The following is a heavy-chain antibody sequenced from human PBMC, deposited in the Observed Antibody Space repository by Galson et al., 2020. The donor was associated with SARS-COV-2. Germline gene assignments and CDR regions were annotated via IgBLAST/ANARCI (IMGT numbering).Heavy chain of an antibody. V-gene: IGHV4-31*03. CDR1: GGSISRGGYY. CDR3: ARAPITMIVVVNAFDI. CDR2: IYYSGST. J-gene: IGHJ3*02. D-gene: IGHD3-22*01. Sequence: SQTLSLTCTVSGGSISRGGYYWSWIRQHPGKGLEWIGYIYYSGSTYYNPSLKSRVTISVDTSKNQFSLKLSSVTAADPAVYYCARAPITMIVVVNAFDIWGQGTMVTVSS.